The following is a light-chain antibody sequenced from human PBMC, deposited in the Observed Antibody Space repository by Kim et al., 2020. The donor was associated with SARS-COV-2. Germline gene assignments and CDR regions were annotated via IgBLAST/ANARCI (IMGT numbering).Light chain of an antibody. CDR1: QEIRSD. Sequence: ASVGDRVTITCRVRQEIRSDLGWYQQNPGRAPKRLIYGASSLQSGVASRFSGSGSGTEFTLTISSVQPEDFATYFCLQHSTYPFTFGRGTRLEIK. CDR2: GAS. V-gene: IGKV1-17*01. CDR3: LQHSTYPFT. J-gene: IGKJ5*01.